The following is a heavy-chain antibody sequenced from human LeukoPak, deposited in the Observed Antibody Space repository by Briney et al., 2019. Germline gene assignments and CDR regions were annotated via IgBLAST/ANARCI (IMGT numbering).Heavy chain of an antibody. V-gene: IGHV4-59*01. CDR2: ISYSGST. Sequence: TPSETLSLTCTVSGASIRTFYWTWIRQPPGKGLEWIAYISYSGSTTYNPSPKSRVTISLDTSKNQFSLNLNSLTAADTAVYYCARGIGNSRGTRFDPWGQGTLVTVSS. CDR3: ARGIGNSRGTRFDP. D-gene: IGHD3-22*01. J-gene: IGHJ5*02. CDR1: GASIRTFY.